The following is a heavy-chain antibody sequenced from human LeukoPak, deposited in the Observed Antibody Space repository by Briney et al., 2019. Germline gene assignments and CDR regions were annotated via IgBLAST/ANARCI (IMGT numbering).Heavy chain of an antibody. J-gene: IGHJ4*02. V-gene: IGHV3-20*04. CDR2: INWNGGST. CDR3: ARAQTYGDSRLLLDY. D-gene: IGHD4-17*01. Sequence: GGSLRLSCAASGFTFSSYGMNWVRQAPGKGLEWVSGINWNGGSTGYADSVEGRFTIFRDNAKNSQYLQMNSLRVEDTALYYCARAQTYGDSRLLLDYWGQGTLVTVSS. CDR1: GFTFSSYG.